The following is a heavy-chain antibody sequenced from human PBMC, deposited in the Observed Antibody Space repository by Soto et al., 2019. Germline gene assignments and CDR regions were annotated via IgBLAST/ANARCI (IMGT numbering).Heavy chain of an antibody. CDR1: GGSFSGYY. CDR2: INHSGST. Sequence: SETLSLTCAVYGGSFSGYYWSWIRPPPGKGLEWIGEINHSGSTNYNPSLKSRVTISVDTSKSQFSLKLSSVTAADTAVYYCARTPRFYDILTGFYYYGMDVWGQGTTVTVSS. V-gene: IGHV4-34*01. D-gene: IGHD3-9*01. J-gene: IGHJ6*02. CDR3: ARTPRFYDILTGFYYYGMDV.